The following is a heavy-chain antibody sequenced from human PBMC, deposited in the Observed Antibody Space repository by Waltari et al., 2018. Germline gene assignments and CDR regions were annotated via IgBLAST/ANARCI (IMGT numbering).Heavy chain of an antibody. CDR2: ICYDGNKA. V-gene: IGHV3-33*07. J-gene: IGHJ4*02. D-gene: IGHD3-10*01. Sequence: QVHLVESGGSVVQPGTSLRLSCAASGFSVSNYGMFWVRQSPGKGLEWVALICYDGNKANYEDSVKGRFTISKDNSKNTLFLQMTSLRDGDTAVYFCARDLSFGSVDYGGQGTLVTVSS. CDR3: ARDLSFGSVDY. CDR1: GFSVSNYG.